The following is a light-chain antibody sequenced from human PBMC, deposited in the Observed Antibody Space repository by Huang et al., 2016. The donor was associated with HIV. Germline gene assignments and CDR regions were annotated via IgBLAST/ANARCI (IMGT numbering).Light chain of an antibody. J-gene: IGKJ3*01. CDR2: AAS. V-gene: IGKV1D-8*01. CDR1: QVISSY. Sequence: VIWMTQSPSLLSASTGDRVTISCRMSQVISSYLAWYQQKPGKAPELLIYAASTLHSGVQARFSGSGSGTDITLTISCLQSEDFATYYCQQYYSFPPTFGHGTKVDIK. CDR3: QQYYSFPPT.